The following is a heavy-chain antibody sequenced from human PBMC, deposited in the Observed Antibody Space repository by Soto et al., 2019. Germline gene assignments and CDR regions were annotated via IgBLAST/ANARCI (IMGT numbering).Heavy chain of an antibody. CDR3: ATQYYYGSGSRYYGMDV. CDR1: GGSISSGGYY. CDR2: IYYSEST. Sequence: SETLSLTCTVSGGSISSGGYYWSWIRQHPGKGLEWIGYIYYSESTYYNPSLKSRVTISVDTSKNQFSLKLSSVTAADTAVYYCATQYYYGSGSRYYGMDVWGQGTTVTVSS. V-gene: IGHV4-31*03. D-gene: IGHD3-10*01. J-gene: IGHJ6*02.